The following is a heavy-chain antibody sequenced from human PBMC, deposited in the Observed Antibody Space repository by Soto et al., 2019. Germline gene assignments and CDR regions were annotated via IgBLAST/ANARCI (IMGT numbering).Heavy chain of an antibody. J-gene: IGHJ4*02. CDR2: IVPIYRTA. Sequence: SVKVSCKASGGTFSSYRINWVRQAPGQGLEWVGGIVPIYRTANYAQKFQGRVTITADESARTAYLEVRSLKSQDTAVYYCARDSGAKLSSSWGQGTLVTVSS. CDR1: GGTFSSYR. V-gene: IGHV1-69*13. CDR3: ARDSGAKLSSS. D-gene: IGHD6-13*01.